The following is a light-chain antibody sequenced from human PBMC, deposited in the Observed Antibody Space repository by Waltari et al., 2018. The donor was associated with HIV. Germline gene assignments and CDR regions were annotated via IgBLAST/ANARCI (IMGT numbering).Light chain of an antibody. CDR2: AAY. CDR3: QKYNSAPWT. V-gene: IGKV1-27*01. CDR1: QGISNY. J-gene: IGKJ1*01. Sequence: DIQMTQSPSSLSASVGDRVTLTCRASQGISNYLAWYQQKPGKVPKLLIYAAYTLQSGVPSRFSGSGSGTDFNLTISSLQPEDVATYYCQKYNSAPWTFGQGTKVEIK.